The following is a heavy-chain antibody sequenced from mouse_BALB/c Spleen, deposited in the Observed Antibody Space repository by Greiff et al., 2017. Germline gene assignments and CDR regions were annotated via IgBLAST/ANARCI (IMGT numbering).Heavy chain of an antibody. CDR2: INPSNGRT. J-gene: IGHJ3*01. Sequence: VQLQQPGAELVKPGASVKLSCKASGYTFTSYWMHWVKQRPGQGLEWIGEINPSNGRTNYNEKFKSKATLTVDKSSSTAYMQLSSLTSEDSAVYYCANYYGSSYHFAYWGQGTLVTVSA. D-gene: IGHD1-1*01. CDR1: GYTFTSYW. CDR3: ANYYGSSYHFAY. V-gene: IGHV1S81*02.